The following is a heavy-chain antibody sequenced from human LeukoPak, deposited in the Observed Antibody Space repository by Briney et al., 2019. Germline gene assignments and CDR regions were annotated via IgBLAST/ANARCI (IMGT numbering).Heavy chain of an antibody. CDR3: ARMGYCSGGSCYSDGWFDP. CDR1: GYTFTGYY. D-gene: IGHD2-15*01. J-gene: IGHJ5*02. CDR2: INPNSGGT. Sequence: GASVKVSCKASGYTFTGYYMHWVRQAPGQGLEWMGWINPNSGGTNYAQKFQGWVTMTRDTSISTAYMELSRLRSDDTAVYYCARMGYCSGGSCYSDGWFDPWGQGTLVTVSS. V-gene: IGHV1-2*04.